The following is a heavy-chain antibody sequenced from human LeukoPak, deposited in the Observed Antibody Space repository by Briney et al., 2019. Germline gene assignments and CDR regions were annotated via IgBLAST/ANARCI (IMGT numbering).Heavy chain of an antibody. J-gene: IGHJ4*02. Sequence: GGSLRLSCAASGFTFSNYWMHWVRQVPGKGLVWVSRINGDGSDTSYADSVKGRFIISRDNAKDALNLQMKSLRAEDTAIYYCVRYILTWGKFDYWGQGALVTVSS. D-gene: IGHD7-27*01. CDR3: VRYILTWGKFDY. V-gene: IGHV3-74*01. CDR2: INGDGSDT. CDR1: GFTFSNYW.